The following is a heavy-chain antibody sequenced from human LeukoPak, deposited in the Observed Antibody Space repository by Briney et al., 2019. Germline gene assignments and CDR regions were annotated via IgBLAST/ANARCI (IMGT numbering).Heavy chain of an antibody. CDR3: ARDVIARNYYYYMDV. D-gene: IGHD2-15*01. V-gene: IGHV3-7*01. CDR1: GFIFSGYW. Sequence: GGSLRLSCAASGFIFSGYWMSWVSQAPGKGGEGVANIKEDGSEKDYVDSVKGRFTISRDNAKNSLYLQMNSLRAKDTAVYYCARDVIARNYYYYMDVWGKGTTVTVSS. J-gene: IGHJ6*03. CDR2: IKEDGSEK.